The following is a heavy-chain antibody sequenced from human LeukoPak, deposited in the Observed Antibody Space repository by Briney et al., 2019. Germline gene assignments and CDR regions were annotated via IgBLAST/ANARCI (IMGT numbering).Heavy chain of an antibody. Sequence: SETLSLTCAVYGGSFSGYYWSWIRQPPGKGLEWIGEINHSGSTNYNPSLKSRVTISVDTSKNQFSLKLSSVTAADTAVYYCARGWVQRGYSGYVVRRGYYFDYWGQGTLVTVSS. CDR2: INHSGST. D-gene: IGHD5-12*01. CDR1: GGSFSGYY. CDR3: ARGWVQRGYSGYVVRRGYYFDY. J-gene: IGHJ4*02. V-gene: IGHV4-34*01.